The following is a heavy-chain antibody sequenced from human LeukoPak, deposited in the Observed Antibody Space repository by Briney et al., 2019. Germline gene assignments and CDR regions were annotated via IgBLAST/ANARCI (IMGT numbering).Heavy chain of an antibody. J-gene: IGHJ6*02. CDR3: ARATSLLRFLEWWYYYYGMDV. D-gene: IGHD3-3*01. CDR1: GGTFSSYA. CDR2: IIPIFGTA. V-gene: IGHV1-69*13. Sequence: SVKVSCKASGGTFSSYAISWVRQAPGQGLEWMGGIIPIFGTANYAQKLQGRVTITADESTSTAYMELSSLRSEDTAVYYCARATSLLRFLEWWYYYYGMDVWGQGTTVTVSS.